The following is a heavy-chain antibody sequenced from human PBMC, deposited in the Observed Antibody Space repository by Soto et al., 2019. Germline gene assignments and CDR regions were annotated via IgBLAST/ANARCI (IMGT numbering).Heavy chain of an antibody. Sequence: SETLSLTCTVSGYSISSGYYWGWIRQPPGKGLEWIGSIYHSGSTYYNPSLKSRVTISVDTSKNQFSLKRSSVTAADTAVYYCASRGMTTVTTNAFDIWGQGTMVTVSS. V-gene: IGHV4-38-2*02. CDR1: GYSISSGYY. J-gene: IGHJ3*02. CDR3: ASRGMTTVTTNAFDI. CDR2: IYHSGST. D-gene: IGHD4-17*01.